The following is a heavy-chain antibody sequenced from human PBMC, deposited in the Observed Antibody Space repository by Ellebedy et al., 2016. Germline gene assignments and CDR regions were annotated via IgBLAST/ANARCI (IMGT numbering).Heavy chain of an antibody. V-gene: IGHV4-30-4*01. CDR3: ARSPAGATPLGD. D-gene: IGHD3-16*01. CDR2: NFYSANT. Sequence: SETLSLTCIVSGGSISSGHYYWNWIRQFPGKGLEWIGYNFYSANTYYNPSLKSRVSISVDPSKNQFSLKLTSVTAADTAIYYCARSPAGATPLGDWGQGTLVTVSS. J-gene: IGHJ4*02. CDR1: GGSISSGHYY.